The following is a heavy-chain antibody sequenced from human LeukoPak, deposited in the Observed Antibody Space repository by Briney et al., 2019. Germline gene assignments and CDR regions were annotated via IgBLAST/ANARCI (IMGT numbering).Heavy chain of an antibody. J-gene: IGHJ4*02. D-gene: IGHD5-24*01. V-gene: IGHV3-30*02. CDR3: ARDGYNYRPFDY. Sequence: GGSLRLSCAASGFTFSSYGMHWVRQAPGKGLEWVAFIRYDGSNKYYADSVKGRFTISRDNSKNTLYLQMNSLRAEDTAVYYCARDGYNYRPFDYWGQGTLVTVSS. CDR1: GFTFSSYG. CDR2: IRYDGSNK.